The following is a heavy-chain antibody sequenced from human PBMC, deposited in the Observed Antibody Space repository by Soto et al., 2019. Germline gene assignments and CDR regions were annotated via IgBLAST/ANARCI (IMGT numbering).Heavy chain of an antibody. J-gene: IGHJ6*02. CDR3: ARDLATPHCSSTSCYDGSGMDV. CDR1: GGTFSSYT. Sequence: ASVKVSCKASGGTFSSYTISWVRQAPGQGLEWMGRIIPILGIANYAQKFQGRVTITADKSTSTAYMELSSLRSEDTAVYYCARDLATPHCSSTSCYDGSGMDVWGQGTTVTVSS. D-gene: IGHD2-2*01. V-gene: IGHV1-69*04. CDR2: IIPILGIA.